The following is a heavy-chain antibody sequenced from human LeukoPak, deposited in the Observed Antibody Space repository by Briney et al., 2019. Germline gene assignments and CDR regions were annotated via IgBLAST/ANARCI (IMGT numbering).Heavy chain of an antibody. V-gene: IGHV1-8*03. J-gene: IGHJ4*02. D-gene: IGHD1-26*01. Sequence: GASVKVSYKASGYTFTSYDINWVRQATGQGLEWMGWMNPNSGNTGYAQKFQGRVTITRNTSISTAYMELSSLRSEDTAVYYCARDLTGVGGFDYWGQGTLVTVSS. CDR2: MNPNSGNT. CDR1: GYTFTSYD. CDR3: ARDLTGVGGFDY.